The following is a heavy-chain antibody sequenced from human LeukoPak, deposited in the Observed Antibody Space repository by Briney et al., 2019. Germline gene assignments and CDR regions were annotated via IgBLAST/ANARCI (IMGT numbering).Heavy chain of an antibody. V-gene: IGHV3-30*01. Sequence: GGSLRLSCAASGFTLSSYAMHWVRQAPGKGLEWVAVMSYDGRNKYYADSVKGRFTISRDNSKNTLYLQMNSLRAEDTAVYYCARDLRYFYYMDVWGKGTTVTVSS. J-gene: IGHJ6*03. CDR3: ARDLRYFYYMDV. CDR1: GFTLSSYA. D-gene: IGHD3-9*01. CDR2: MSYDGRNK.